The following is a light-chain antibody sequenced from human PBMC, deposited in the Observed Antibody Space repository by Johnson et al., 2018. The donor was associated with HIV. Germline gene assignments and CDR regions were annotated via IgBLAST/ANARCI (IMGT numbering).Light chain of an antibody. CDR2: DDY. V-gene: IGLV1-51*01. CDR3: GTWDSSVRTGF. J-gene: IGLJ1*01. Sequence: QSVLTQPPSVSAAPGQKVTISCSGSSSNIGNNYVSWYQQLPGTAPKLLIYDDYKRPSGIPDRFSGSKSGTSATLGITGLQTGDEADYYCGTWDSSVRTGFFGTGTKVTVL. CDR1: SSNIGNNY.